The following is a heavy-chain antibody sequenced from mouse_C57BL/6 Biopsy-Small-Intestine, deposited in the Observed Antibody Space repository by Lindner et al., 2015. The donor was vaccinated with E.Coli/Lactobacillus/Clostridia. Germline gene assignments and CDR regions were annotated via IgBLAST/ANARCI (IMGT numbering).Heavy chain of an antibody. V-gene: IGHV1-19*01. CDR2: INPYSGGT. CDR3: ARAVAGQFDY. D-gene: IGHD6-1*01. J-gene: IGHJ4*01. Sequence: SVKVSCKASGYTFTGWYIHWVRQAPGQGLEWMGRINPYSGGTNYAQKFQGGVTMTTDTSSSTAYMELSSLRSDDTAVYYCARAVAGQFDYWGQGTLVTVSS. CDR1: GYTFTGWY.